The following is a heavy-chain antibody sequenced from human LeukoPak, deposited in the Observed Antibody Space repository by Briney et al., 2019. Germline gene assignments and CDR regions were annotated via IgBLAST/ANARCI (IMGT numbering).Heavy chain of an antibody. J-gene: IGHJ4*02. CDR1: GFTVRSYY. CDR2: IYSGGDT. V-gene: IGHV3-66*01. D-gene: IGHD6-19*01. CDR3: AKERNLEIAVAGTIFDY. Sequence: GGSLRLSCAASGFTVRSYYMAWVRQAPGKGLEWVSVIYSGGDTYYADSVKGRFTISRGNSKNIIYLEMSSLKAEDTAVYYCAKERNLEIAVAGTIFDYWGQGTLVTVSS.